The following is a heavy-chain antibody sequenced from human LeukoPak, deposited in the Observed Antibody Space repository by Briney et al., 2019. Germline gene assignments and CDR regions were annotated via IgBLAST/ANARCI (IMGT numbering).Heavy chain of an antibody. J-gene: IGHJ3*02. Sequence: SETLSLTCTVSGGSITSSYWNWIRQPAGRGLEWIGRLSSSGTTYNPSLKSRVTMSLDTSKNQFSLRLRSVTAADTAVYYCARHRAYSYSSPFDIWGQGTMVTVSS. CDR3: ARHRAYSYSSPFDI. D-gene: IGHD5-18*01. CDR2: LSSSGTT. V-gene: IGHV4-4*07. CDR1: GGSITSSY.